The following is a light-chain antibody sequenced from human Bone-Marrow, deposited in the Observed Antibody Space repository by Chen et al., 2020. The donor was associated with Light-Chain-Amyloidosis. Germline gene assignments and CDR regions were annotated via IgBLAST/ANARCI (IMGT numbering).Light chain of an antibody. J-gene: IGKJ4*01. CDR2: AAS. CDR3: QQYYTYHLT. CDR1: QGITNY. V-gene: IGKV1-8*01. Sequence: AIRLILSPSSLCVPTGDIVTITCRASQGITNYLAWYQQRPGEAPHLLITAASTLHSGVPSRYNGTGSGTDFTLTITSLQSEDFTPYFCQQYYTYHLTFGGGTKV.